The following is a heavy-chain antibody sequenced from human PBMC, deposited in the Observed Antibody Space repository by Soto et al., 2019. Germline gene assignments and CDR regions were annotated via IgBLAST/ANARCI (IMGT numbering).Heavy chain of an antibody. Sequence: PSETLSLTCTVSGGSISSYYWSWIRQPPGKGLEWIGNIYYSGSTNYNPSLKSRVTISVDTSKNQFSLKLSSVTAADTAVYYCARSPRVTNGFDYWGQGTLVTVSS. V-gene: IGHV4-59*01. CDR2: IYYSGST. CDR1: GGSISSYY. J-gene: IGHJ4*02. CDR3: ARSPRVTNGFDY. D-gene: IGHD2-21*02.